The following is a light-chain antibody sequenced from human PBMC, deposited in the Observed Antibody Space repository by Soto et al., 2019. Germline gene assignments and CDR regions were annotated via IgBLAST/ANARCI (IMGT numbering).Light chain of an antibody. J-gene: IGLJ2*01. Sequence: QSALTQPASVSESPGQSITISCIGTSSDVGSYKYVSWYQQYPGKAPKLMIYDVSNRPSWVSNRFSGSKSGNTASLTISGLQAEDEADYYCSSYTSSSTVVFGEGTKLTVL. CDR2: DVS. CDR3: SSYTSSSTVV. V-gene: IGLV2-14*03. CDR1: SSDVGSYKY.